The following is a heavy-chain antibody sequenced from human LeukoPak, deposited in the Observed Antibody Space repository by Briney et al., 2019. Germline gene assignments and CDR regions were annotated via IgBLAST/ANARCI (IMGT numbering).Heavy chain of an antibody. CDR3: ARHRGGSGSYYNVFVY. J-gene: IGHJ4*02. CDR1: GYSLTSYW. V-gene: IGHV5-51*01. CDR2: IYPGDSDT. D-gene: IGHD3-10*01. Sequence: GESLKISWKGSGYSLTSYWIGWVRQMPGKGLEWMGIIYPGDSDTRYSPSFQGQVTISADKSISTAYLQWSSLKASDTAMYYCARHRGGSGSYYNVFVYWGQGTLVTVSS.